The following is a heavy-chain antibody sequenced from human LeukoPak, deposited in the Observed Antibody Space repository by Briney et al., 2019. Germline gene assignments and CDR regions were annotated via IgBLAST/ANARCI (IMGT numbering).Heavy chain of an antibody. CDR3: ASSPGVRGVTGYFDY. D-gene: IGHD3-10*01. CDR2: ISHSGRT. V-gene: IGHV4-38-2*02. Sequence: SETPSLTCTVSGYSINSAYYWGWIRQSPGKGLEWIGSISHSGRTYYNPSLKSRVTISVEPSKNQFSLKLSSVTAADTAVYYCASSPGVRGVTGYFDYWGQGTLVTVSS. J-gene: IGHJ4*02. CDR1: GYSINSAYY.